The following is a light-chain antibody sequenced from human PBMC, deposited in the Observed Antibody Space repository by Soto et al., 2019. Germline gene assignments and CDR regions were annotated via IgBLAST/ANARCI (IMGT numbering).Light chain of an antibody. CDR3: QQYNSYRT. J-gene: IGKJ1*01. CDR2: KAS. Sequence: STLSASVGDRVTITCRASQSISSWLAWYQQKPGKAPKLLIYKASSLESGVPSRFSGSGSGTEFTLTISSLQPDDFATYYCQQYNSYRTFGQGTKVDIK. V-gene: IGKV1-5*03. CDR1: QSISSW.